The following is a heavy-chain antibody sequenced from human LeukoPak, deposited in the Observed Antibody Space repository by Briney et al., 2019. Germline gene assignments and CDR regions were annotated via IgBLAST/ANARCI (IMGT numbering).Heavy chain of an antibody. D-gene: IGHD6-13*01. J-gene: IGHJ6*03. V-gene: IGHV3-23*01. CDR1: GFTFSSYA. Sequence: GGSLRLSCAASGFTFSSYAMSWVRQAPGKGLQWVSAISGSGGSTYYADSVKGRFTISRDNSKNTLYLQMNSLRAEDTAVYYCAKALAYYYYYMDVWGKGTTVTVSS. CDR3: AKALAYYYYYMDV. CDR2: ISGSGGST.